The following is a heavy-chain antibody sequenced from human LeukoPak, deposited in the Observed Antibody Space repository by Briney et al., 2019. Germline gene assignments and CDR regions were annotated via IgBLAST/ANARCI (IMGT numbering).Heavy chain of an antibody. J-gene: IGHJ4*02. CDR1: GFTFSSYG. CDR3: ARDYLDTYDSSGYYYVPLGY. CDR2: IWYDGSNK. D-gene: IGHD3-22*01. V-gene: IGHV3-30*19. Sequence: PGRSLRLSCAASGFTFSSYGMHWVRQAPGKGLEWVAVIWYDGSNKYYADSVKGRFTISRDNSKNTLYLQMNSLRAEDTAVYYCARDYLDTYDSSGYYYVPLGYWGQGTLVTVSS.